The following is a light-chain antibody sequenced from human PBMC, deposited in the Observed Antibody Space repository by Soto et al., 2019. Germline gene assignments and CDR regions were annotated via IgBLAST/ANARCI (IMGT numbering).Light chain of an antibody. CDR1: QSISSW. Sequence: DIQMTQSPSTLSASVGDRVTITCRASQSISSWLDWYQQKPGKAPKLLIYKASSLESGVPSRFSGSESGTEFTLTISSLQPDDFATYYCQQYNSYSYTFGQGTKLEIK. CDR2: KAS. V-gene: IGKV1-5*03. J-gene: IGKJ2*01. CDR3: QQYNSYSYT.